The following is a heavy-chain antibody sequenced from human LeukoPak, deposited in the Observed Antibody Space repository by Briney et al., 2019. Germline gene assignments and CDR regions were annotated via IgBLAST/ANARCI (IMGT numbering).Heavy chain of an antibody. Sequence: GGSLRLSCAASGFTFSNAWMSWVRQAPGKGLEWVGRIKSKPDGGTTDYAAPVKGRFTISRDDSKNTLYLQMNSLKAEDTAVYYCTTTTVAGTVDYWGQGPLVTVSS. CDR2: IKSKPDGGTT. J-gene: IGHJ4*02. D-gene: IGHD6-19*01. CDR1: GFTFSNAW. V-gene: IGHV3-15*05. CDR3: TTTTVAGTVDY.